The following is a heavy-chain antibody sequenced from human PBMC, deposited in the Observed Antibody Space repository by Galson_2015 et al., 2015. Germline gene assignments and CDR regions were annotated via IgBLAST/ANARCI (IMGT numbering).Heavy chain of an antibody. Sequence: SLRLSCAASGFTFSSYAMSWVRQAPGKGLEWVSGIRGSGGSTYYADSVKGRFTISRDNSKNTLYLQMNSLRDEDTAVYYCARDSCETTCSPAPNWFDPWGQGTLVTVSS. J-gene: IGHJ5*02. CDR3: ARDSCETTCSPAPNWFDP. D-gene: IGHD1-1*01. CDR1: GFTFSSYA. CDR2: IRGSGGST. V-gene: IGHV3-23*01.